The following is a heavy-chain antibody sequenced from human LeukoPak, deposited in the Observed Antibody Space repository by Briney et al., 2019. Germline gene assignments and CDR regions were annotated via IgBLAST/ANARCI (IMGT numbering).Heavy chain of an antibody. V-gene: IGHV3-21*01. CDR1: GFPFSSYS. CDR2: ISSSSSYI. CDR3: AREDDYYYMDV. J-gene: IGHJ6*03. Sequence: GSLRLSCAASGFPFSSYSMNWVRQAPGKGLEWVSSISSSSSYIYYADSVKGRFTISRDNAKNSLYLQMNSLRAEDTAVYYCAREDDYYYMDVWGKGTTVTVSS.